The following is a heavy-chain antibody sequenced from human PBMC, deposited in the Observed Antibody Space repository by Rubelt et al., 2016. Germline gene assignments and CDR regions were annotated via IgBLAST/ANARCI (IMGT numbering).Heavy chain of an antibody. CDR3: SRDSASQGFLFDY. V-gene: IGHV3-49*03. CDR1: GFTFGDYA. J-gene: IGHJ4*02. CDR2: IRSKAYGGTT. Sequence: EVQLVESGGGLVQPGRSLRLSCTASGFTFGDYAMSWFRQAPGKGLEWVSFIRSKAYGGTTEYAASVKDRFTISRDVSKSSAYLELNGVKTEDTAVYYCSRDSASQGFLFDYWGQGTLVTVSS.